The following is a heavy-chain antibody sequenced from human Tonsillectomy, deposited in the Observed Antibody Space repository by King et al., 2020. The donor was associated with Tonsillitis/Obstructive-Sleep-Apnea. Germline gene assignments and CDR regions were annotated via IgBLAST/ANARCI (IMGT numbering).Heavy chain of an antibody. V-gene: IGHV3-64D*06. CDR3: VKDSFGSGATLEGDY. J-gene: IGHJ4*02. CDR1: GFTFSRYA. D-gene: IGHD5-24*01. CDR2: ISSNGGST. Sequence: VQLVESGGGLVQPGGSLRLSCLASGFTFSRYAMQWVRQAPGKGLEYVSGISSNGGSTYHADSVKGRFTISRDNSKNTLYLQMSSLRAEDTAVYYCVKDSFGSGATLEGDYWGQGTLVTVSS.